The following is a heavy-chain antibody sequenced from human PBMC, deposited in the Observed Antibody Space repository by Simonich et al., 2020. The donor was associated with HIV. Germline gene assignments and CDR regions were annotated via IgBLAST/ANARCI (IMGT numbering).Heavy chain of an antibody. J-gene: IGHJ4*02. Sequence: QVQLQESGPGLVKPSETLSLTCAVSGYSISSGYSWGCIRQPPGKGLEWIGSISHSGSTYYNPSLKSRVTISVDTSKNQFSLRLRSVTAADTAGYYCAREGADTTMVNWGQGTLVTVSS. V-gene: IGHV4-38-2*02. CDR1: GYSISSGYS. CDR3: AREGADTTMVN. CDR2: ISHSGST. D-gene: IGHD5-18*01.